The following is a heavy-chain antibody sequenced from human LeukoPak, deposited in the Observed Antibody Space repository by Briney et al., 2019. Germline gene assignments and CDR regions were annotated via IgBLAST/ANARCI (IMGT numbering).Heavy chain of an antibody. D-gene: IGHD3-10*01. CDR1: GGSITNFY. Sequence: SETLSLTCTVSGGSITNFYWSWIRQPPGGGLEYIRYIYYSGSTNYNPSLKSRVTISVDTSKNQFSLKLNSVSAADTAVYFCARLSRLTLIRGVTGYHSLDVWGKGTKVTVSS. J-gene: IGHJ6*04. CDR2: IYYSGST. CDR3: ARLSRLTLIRGVTGYHSLDV. V-gene: IGHV4-59*01.